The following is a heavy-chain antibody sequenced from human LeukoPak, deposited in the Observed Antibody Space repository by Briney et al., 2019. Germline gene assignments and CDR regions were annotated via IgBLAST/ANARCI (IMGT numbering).Heavy chain of an antibody. CDR2: MNPNSGNT. V-gene: IGHV1-8*01. CDR1: GYTFTSYD. J-gene: IGHJ4*02. Sequence: ASVKVSCKASGYTFTSYDINWVRQATGQGLEWLGYMNPNSGNTGSAQKFQGRFTMTWDTSISTAYMELSSMRSEDTAVYYCAREGFDYWGRGNLVTVSS. CDR3: AREGFDY.